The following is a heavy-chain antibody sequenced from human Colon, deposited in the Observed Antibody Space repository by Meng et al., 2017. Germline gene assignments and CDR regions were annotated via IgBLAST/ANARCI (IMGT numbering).Heavy chain of an antibody. CDR3: AGGPWELDY. CDR1: GGSVSSGSHY. D-gene: IGHD1-26*01. CDR2: IDYSRSI. Sequence: QVALEESGPGLVSPSEPLPLTFTVSGGSVSSGSHYWSWIRQPPGKGLEWIGYIDYSRSINYYPSLKSRVTMSVDTSKNQFSLNLSSVTAADTAVYYCAGGPWELDYWGQGTLVTVSS. J-gene: IGHJ4*02. V-gene: IGHV4-61*01.